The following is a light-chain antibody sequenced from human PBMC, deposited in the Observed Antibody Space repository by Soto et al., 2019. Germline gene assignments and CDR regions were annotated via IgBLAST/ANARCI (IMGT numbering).Light chain of an antibody. CDR1: QSNMGSYF. V-gene: IGLV1-44*01. Sequence: QSALTQPPSASGTPGQRVTISCSGIQSNMGSYFVNWYQVFPGTAPKLLIYATDQRPSGVPDRFSASKSGTSASLAINGLQSEDEAEYFCATWDGSLNGHWVFGGGTQLTVL. CDR2: ATD. CDR3: ATWDGSLNGHWV. J-gene: IGLJ3*02.